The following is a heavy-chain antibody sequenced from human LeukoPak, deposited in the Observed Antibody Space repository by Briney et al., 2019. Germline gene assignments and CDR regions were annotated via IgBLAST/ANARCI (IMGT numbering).Heavy chain of an antibody. CDR2: ISSSGSTI. Sequence: PGGSLRLSCAASGFTFSSYEMNWVRQAPGKGLEWASYISSSGSTIYYADSVKGRFTISRDNAKNSLYLQMNSLRAEDTAVYYCAKRRGLELLYYYYMDVWGKGTTVTVSS. CDR1: GFTFSSYE. D-gene: IGHD1-7*01. V-gene: IGHV3-48*03. J-gene: IGHJ6*03. CDR3: AKRRGLELLYYYYMDV.